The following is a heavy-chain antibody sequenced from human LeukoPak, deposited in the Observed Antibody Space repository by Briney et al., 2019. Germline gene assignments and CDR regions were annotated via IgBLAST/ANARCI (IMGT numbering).Heavy chain of an antibody. CDR2: MNPNTGDT. D-gene: IGHD1-26*01. V-gene: IGHV1-8*01. J-gene: IGHJ4*02. Sequence: ASVRVSCKASGYTFTGYDINWVRQATVQGLEWMGWMNPNTGDTGYAQKFQGRVTMTRNSSIDTAYMELSGLRSEDTAVYYCTRGSLSGSSRDYWGQGTLLTVSS. CDR1: GYTFTGYD. CDR3: TRGSLSGSSRDY.